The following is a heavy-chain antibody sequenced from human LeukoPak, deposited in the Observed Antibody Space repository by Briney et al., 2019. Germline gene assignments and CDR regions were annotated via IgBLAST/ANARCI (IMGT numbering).Heavy chain of an antibody. CDR2: ISGSGGST. V-gene: IGHV3-23*01. Sequence: GGSLRLSCAASGFTFSSYAMSWVRQAPGKGLEWVSAISGSGGSTYYADSVKGRFTISRDKSKNTLYLQMNSLRAEDTAVYYCTKDPYGSGSFPYNWGQGALVTVSS. D-gene: IGHD3-10*01. J-gene: IGHJ4*02. CDR1: GFTFSSYA. CDR3: TKDPYGSGSFPYN.